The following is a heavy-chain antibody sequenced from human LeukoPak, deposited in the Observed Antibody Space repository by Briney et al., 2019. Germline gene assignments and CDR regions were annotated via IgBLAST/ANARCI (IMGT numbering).Heavy chain of an antibody. CDR1: GFSFTSYE. V-gene: IGHV3-48*03. Sequence: GGSLRLPCAASGFSFTSYEMTWVRQAPGKGVEGVSYISSGGSIIYYADTVKGRFTISRHNAKNSLFLQMSSLRAEDTAVYYCARDTLGDYWGQGTLVTVSS. CDR3: ARDTLGDY. CDR2: ISSGGSII. D-gene: IGHD3-16*01. J-gene: IGHJ4*02.